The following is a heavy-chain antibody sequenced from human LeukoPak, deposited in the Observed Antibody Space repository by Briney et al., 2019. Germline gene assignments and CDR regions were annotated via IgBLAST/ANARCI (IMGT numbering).Heavy chain of an antibody. Sequence: GGSLTLPCAASGFTVGSNYMKWVRQAPGQGREWVSVIYSGGAKYYADSVKGRFTISRDDSKNTLFLQMNSLRVEDTAVYYCAKRITMVRGFHPWGQGTLVTVSS. V-gene: IGHV3-53*01. J-gene: IGHJ5*02. CDR3: AKRITMVRGFHP. CDR2: IYSGGAK. CDR1: GFTVGSNY. D-gene: IGHD3-10*01.